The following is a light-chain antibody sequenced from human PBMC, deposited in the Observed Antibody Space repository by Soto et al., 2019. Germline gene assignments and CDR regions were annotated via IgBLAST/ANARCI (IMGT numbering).Light chain of an antibody. V-gene: IGLV7-46*01. CDR2: DTN. J-gene: IGLJ3*02. CDR1: TGAVTSGHY. Sequence: QAVVTQEPSLTVSPGGTVTLTCGSSTGAVTSGHYPYWFQQKPGQAPKTLIYDTNNKHSWTPARFSGSLLGGKAALTLSGAQPEDEAEYYCLLSYSVNRAGVFGGGTKLTVL. CDR3: LLSYSVNRAGV.